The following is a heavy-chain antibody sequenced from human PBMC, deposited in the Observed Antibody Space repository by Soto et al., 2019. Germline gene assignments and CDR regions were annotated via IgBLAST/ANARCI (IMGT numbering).Heavy chain of an antibody. Sequence: QVQLVQSGGGVVQPGRSLRLSCAASGFNFNTYFMHWVRQAPGKGLEWVAMIFPNGRDKEYADSVKGRLTISRDNSNNSTYRQMESLRPEGTAVYYCARVDERGSNWDLAHWGKGALLTVPS. D-gene: IGHD1-26*01. J-gene: IGHJ4*02. CDR2: IFPNGRDK. CDR3: ARVDERGSNWDLAH. CDR1: GFNFNTYF. V-gene: IGHV3-30*05.